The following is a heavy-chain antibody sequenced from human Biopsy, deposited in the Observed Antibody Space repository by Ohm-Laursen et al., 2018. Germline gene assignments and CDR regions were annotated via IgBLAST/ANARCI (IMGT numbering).Heavy chain of an antibody. J-gene: IGHJ4*02. Sequence: GQTLSLTCAASGLAVSSNYLTWVRQAPGKGLEWVSLIYSDLRTYYAGPVKGRFTIYRDNSRNTLYLQMNSLRAEDTAVYFCTNHYCGGITCLMNFWGQGTLVTVSS. CDR2: IYSDLRT. V-gene: IGHV3-53*01. D-gene: IGHD2-21*01. CDR1: GLAVSSNY. CDR3: TNHYCGGITCLMNF.